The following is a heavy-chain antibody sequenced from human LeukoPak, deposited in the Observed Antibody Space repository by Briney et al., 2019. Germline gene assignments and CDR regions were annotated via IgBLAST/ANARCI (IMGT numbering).Heavy chain of an antibody. D-gene: IGHD6-13*01. CDR3: PRIAAAGYNWFDP. V-gene: IGHV3-23*01. J-gene: IGHJ5*02. CDR2: ISGSGGST. Sequence: GGSLRLSCAASGFTFTSYAMSWVRQAPGKGLEWVSAISGSGGSTYYADSVKGRFTISRDNSKNTLYLQMNSLRAEDTAVYYCPRIAAAGYNWFDPWGQGTLVTVSS. CDR1: GFTFTSYA.